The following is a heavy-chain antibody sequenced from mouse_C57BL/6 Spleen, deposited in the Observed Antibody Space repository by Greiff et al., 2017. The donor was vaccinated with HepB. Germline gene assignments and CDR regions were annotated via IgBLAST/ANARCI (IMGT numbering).Heavy chain of an antibody. J-gene: IGHJ3*01. CDR2: ISGGGGNT. CDR1: GFTFSSYT. CDR3: ARHRPVGGFAY. D-gene: IGHD1-1*01. V-gene: IGHV5-9*01. Sequence: EVQVVESGGGLVKPGGSLKLSCAASGFTFSSYTMSWVRQTPEKRLEWVATISGGGGNTYYPDSVKGRFTISRDNAKNTLYLQMSSLRSEDTALYYCARHRPVGGFAYWGQGTLVTVSA.